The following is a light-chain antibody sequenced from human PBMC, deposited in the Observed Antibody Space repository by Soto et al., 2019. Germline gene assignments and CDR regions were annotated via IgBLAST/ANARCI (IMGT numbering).Light chain of an antibody. CDR1: SSDVGGYNY. CDR2: DVT. J-gene: IGLJ1*01. Sequence: QSVLTQPASVSGSPGQSIPISCTGTSSDVGGYNYVSWYQHHPGKAPKLIIYDVTNRPSGVSNPFSGSKSGNTASLTISGLQPEDEADYYCTSYTTSNTRQIVFGTGTQLTVL. V-gene: IGLV2-14*03. CDR3: TSYTTSNTRQIV.